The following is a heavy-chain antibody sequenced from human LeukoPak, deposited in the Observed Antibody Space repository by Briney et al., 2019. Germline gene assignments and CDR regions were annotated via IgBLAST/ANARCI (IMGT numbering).Heavy chain of an antibody. J-gene: IGHJ4*02. V-gene: IGHV4-39*01. D-gene: IGHD1-26*01. Sequence: SETLSLTCTVSGGPISSSSYYLRWVRQPPAKGLEGIGSIYYSGSTYYNPSLKSRVTISVDTSKNQFSLKLSSVTAADTAVYYCARLGGSYYADFDYWGQGTLVTVSS. CDR3: ARLGGSYYADFDY. CDR2: IYYSGST. CDR1: GGPISSSSYY.